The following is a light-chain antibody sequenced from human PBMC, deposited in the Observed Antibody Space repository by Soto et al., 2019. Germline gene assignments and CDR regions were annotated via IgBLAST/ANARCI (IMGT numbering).Light chain of an antibody. V-gene: IGKV3-11*01. CDR3: QQRSNWPLT. Sequence: EIVLTQSPATLSLSPGERATLSCRASQSVSSYLAWYQQKPGQAPRLLIYDASNRATGIPARCSGSGSGTDFTLTISSLEPEDFAVYYCQQRSNWPLTFCGGTKVEIK. CDR2: DAS. CDR1: QSVSSY. J-gene: IGKJ4*01.